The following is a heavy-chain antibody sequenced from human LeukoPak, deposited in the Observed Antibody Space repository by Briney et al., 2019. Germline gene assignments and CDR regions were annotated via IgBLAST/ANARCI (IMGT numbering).Heavy chain of an antibody. V-gene: IGHV3-23*01. CDR1: GFTFSSYG. CDR3: TSVLATAVSFDY. D-gene: IGHD1-1*01. CDR2: ISGSGGST. Sequence: GGTLRLSCAASGFTFSSYGMSWVRQAPGKGLEGVSAISGSGGSTYYADSVKGRFTISRDNSKNTLYLQMNSLKTEDTAVYYCTSVLATAVSFDYWGQGTLVTVSS. J-gene: IGHJ4*02.